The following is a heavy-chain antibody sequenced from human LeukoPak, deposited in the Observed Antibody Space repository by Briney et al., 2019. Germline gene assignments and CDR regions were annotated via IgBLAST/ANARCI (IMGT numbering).Heavy chain of an antibody. J-gene: IGHJ4*02. CDR2: IYYSGST. V-gene: IGHV4-39*07. D-gene: IGHD1-26*01. CDR1: GGSISSNNYY. CDR3: ARVGSPDPYYFDY. Sequence: SETLSLTCTVSGGSISSNNYYWGWIRQPPGKGLEWIGSIYYSGSTYNPSLKSRVTISVDTSKNQFSLKLRSVTAADTAVYYCARVGSPDPYYFDYWGQGTLVTVSS.